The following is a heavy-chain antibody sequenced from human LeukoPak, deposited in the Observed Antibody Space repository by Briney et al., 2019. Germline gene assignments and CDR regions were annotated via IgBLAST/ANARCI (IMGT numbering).Heavy chain of an antibody. D-gene: IGHD2-2*01. CDR3: ARSHYGSTSTNYYMDV. Sequence: SETLSLTCTVSGGSISSYYWSWTRQPPGKGLEWIGYIYYSGSTNYNPSLKSRVTISVDTSKNQFSPKLSSVTAADTAVYYCARSHYGSTSTNYYMDVWGKGTTVTVSS. V-gene: IGHV4-59*01. CDR2: IYYSGST. J-gene: IGHJ6*03. CDR1: GGSISSYY.